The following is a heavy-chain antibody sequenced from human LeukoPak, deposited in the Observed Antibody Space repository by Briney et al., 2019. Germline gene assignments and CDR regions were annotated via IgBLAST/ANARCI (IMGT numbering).Heavy chain of an antibody. V-gene: IGHV1-69*06. CDR1: GYTFTGYY. CDR3: ARALGGSDAFDI. CDR2: IIPIFGTA. Sequence: SVKVSCKASGYTFTGYYMHWVRQAPGQGLEWMGGIIPIFGTANYAQKFQGRVTITADKSTSTAYMELSSLRSEDTAVYYCARALGGSDAFDIWGQGTMVTVSS. D-gene: IGHD3-16*01. J-gene: IGHJ3*02.